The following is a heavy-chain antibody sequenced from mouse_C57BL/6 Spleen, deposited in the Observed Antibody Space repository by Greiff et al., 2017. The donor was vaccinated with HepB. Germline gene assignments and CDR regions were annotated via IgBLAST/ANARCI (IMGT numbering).Heavy chain of an antibody. CDR3: AKDDDYPWFAY. V-gene: IGHV5-6*01. Sequence: EVQGVESGGDLVKPGGSLKLSCAASGFTFSSYGMSWVRQTPDKRLEWVATISSGGSYTYYPDSVKGRFTISRDNAKNTLYLQMSSLKSEDTAMYYCAKDDDYPWFAYWGQGTLVTVSA. D-gene: IGHD2-3*01. J-gene: IGHJ3*01. CDR2: ISSGGSYT. CDR1: GFTFSSYG.